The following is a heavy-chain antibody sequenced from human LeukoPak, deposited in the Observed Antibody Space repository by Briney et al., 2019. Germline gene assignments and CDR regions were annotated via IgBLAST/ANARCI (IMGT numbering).Heavy chain of an antibody. CDR3: AKDLMDYYGPHWFDP. V-gene: IGHV3-30*18. CDR1: GFTFSSYG. CDR2: ISYDGSNK. D-gene: IGHD3-10*01. J-gene: IGHJ5*02. Sequence: PGRSLRLSCAASGFTFSSYGMHWVRQAPGKGLEWVAVISYDGSNKYYADSVKGRFTISRDNSKNTLYLQMNSLRAEDTAVYYCAKDLMDYYGPHWFDPWGQGTPVTVSS.